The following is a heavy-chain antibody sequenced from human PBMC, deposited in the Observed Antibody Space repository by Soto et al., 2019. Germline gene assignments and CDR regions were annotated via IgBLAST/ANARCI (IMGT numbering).Heavy chain of an antibody. CDR1: GFTFSSYA. Sequence: EVQLLESGGGLVQPGGSLRLSCAASGFTFSSYAMSWVRQAPGKGLEWVSAISGSGGSTYYADSVKGRFTISRDNSKNTLYLQMNSRRAENTAVYYCARDSHPYYYYYMDVWGKGTTVTVSS. J-gene: IGHJ6*03. CDR2: ISGSGGST. CDR3: ARDSHPYYYYYMDV. V-gene: IGHV3-23*01.